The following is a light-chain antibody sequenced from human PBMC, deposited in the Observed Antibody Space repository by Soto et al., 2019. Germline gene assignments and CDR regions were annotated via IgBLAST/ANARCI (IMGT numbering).Light chain of an antibody. J-gene: IGKJ5*01. CDR3: QQYTNDHGIT. CDR2: AAS. V-gene: IGKV3-20*01. Sequence: EIALTQSPGTLSLSPGERATLSCRASQGVGNKYLAWYQQRPGQAPSLLIYAASSSATGVPDRFSGSGSGTDFTLTISRLEPEDFAVYYWQQYTNDHGITCGQGTRLEIK. CDR1: QGVGNKY.